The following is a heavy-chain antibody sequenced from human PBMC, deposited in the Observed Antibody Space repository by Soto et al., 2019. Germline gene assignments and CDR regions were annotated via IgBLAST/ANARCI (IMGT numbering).Heavy chain of an antibody. D-gene: IGHD1-26*01. CDR2: INAGNGNT. V-gene: IGHV1-3*05. Sequence: QVQLVQSGAEEEKPGASVKVSCKASGYTFTSYAMHWVRQAPGQRLEWMGWINAGNGNTKYSQKFQGRVTITRDTSASTAYMELSSLRAEDTAVYYCARVIPLGGVALFDYWGQGTLVTVSS. CDR1: GYTFTSYA. J-gene: IGHJ4*02. CDR3: ARVIPLGGVALFDY.